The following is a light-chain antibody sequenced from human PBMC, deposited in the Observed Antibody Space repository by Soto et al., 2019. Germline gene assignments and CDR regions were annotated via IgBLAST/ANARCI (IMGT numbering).Light chain of an antibody. CDR2: EVS. J-gene: IGLJ1*01. CDR1: SSDVGGYNY. Sequence: QSALTQPPSASGSPGQSLTISCTGTSSDVGGYNYVSWYQQHPGKAPKLIVYEVSKRPSGAPDRFSGSTSGNTASLTVSGLQAEDEADYYCNSYAGNNNYVFGTGTKLTVL. V-gene: IGLV2-8*01. CDR3: NSYAGNNNYV.